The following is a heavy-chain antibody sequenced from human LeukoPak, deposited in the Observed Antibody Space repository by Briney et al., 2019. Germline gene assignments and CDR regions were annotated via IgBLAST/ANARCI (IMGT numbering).Heavy chain of an antibody. V-gene: IGHV3-23*01. D-gene: IGHD3-22*01. CDR2: ISGSGGST. J-gene: IGHJ4*02. CDR3: AKSPNYYDSSGYYYWGSFDY. CDR1: GFTFSTFA. Sequence: GGSLRLSCAASGFTFSTFAMHWVRQAPGKGLEWVSAISGSGGSTYYADSVKGRFTISRDNSKNTLYLQMNSLRAEDTAVYYCAKSPNYYDSSGYYYWGSFDYWGQGTLVTVSS.